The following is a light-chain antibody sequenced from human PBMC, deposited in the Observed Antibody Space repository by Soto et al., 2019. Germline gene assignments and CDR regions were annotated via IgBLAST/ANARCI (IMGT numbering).Light chain of an antibody. Sequence: QSALTQPASVSGSPGQSITISCTGTSSDVGGYNYVSWYQQHPGKAPKLMIYEVSNRHSGVSNRFPGSKSGNTASLTISGLQAEDEADYYCSSVRNVNTFVFGSGTKVTLL. CDR2: EVS. V-gene: IGLV2-14*01. CDR3: SSVRNVNTFV. J-gene: IGLJ1*01. CDR1: SSDVGGYNY.